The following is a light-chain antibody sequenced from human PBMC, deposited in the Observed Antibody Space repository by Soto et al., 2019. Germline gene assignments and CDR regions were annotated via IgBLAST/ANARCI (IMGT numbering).Light chain of an antibody. CDR3: HQYGSSPLT. CDR1: QSVRSNF. Sequence: EIVLTQSPGTLSLSPGERATLSCRASQSVRSNFLAWYQQKPGQAPRLLIYGASSRATGTPDRFSGSGSGTDFTLTISRLEPEDFVVYYCHQYGSSPLTFGGGTKVDIK. J-gene: IGKJ4*01. V-gene: IGKV3-20*01. CDR2: GAS.